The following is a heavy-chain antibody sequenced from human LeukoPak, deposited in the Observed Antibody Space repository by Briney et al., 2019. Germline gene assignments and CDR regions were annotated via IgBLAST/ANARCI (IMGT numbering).Heavy chain of an antibody. CDR1: GFTFSSYA. V-gene: IGHV3-23*01. CDR2: ISGSGGST. J-gene: IGHJ4*02. D-gene: IGHD5-18*01. CDR3: ARGIIQLWPHQAAGVDY. Sequence: TGGSLRLSCAASGFTFSSYAMSWVRQAPGKGLEWVSAISGSGGSTYYADSVKGRFTISRDNSKNTLYLQMNSLRAEDTAVYYCARGIIQLWPHQAAGVDYWGQGTLVTVSS.